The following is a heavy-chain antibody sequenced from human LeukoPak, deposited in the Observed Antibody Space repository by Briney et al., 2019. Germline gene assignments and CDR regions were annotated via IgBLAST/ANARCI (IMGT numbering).Heavy chain of an antibody. CDR3: AKKYDILTGSNYFDY. Sequence: GGSLRLSCAASGFTFSSYAMSWVRQAPGKGLEWVSAISGSGGSTYYADSVKGRFTISRDNSKNTLYLQVNSLRAEDTAVYYCAKKYDILTGSNYFDYWGQGTLVTVSS. CDR2: ISGSGGST. V-gene: IGHV3-23*01. J-gene: IGHJ4*02. CDR1: GFTFSSYA. D-gene: IGHD3-9*01.